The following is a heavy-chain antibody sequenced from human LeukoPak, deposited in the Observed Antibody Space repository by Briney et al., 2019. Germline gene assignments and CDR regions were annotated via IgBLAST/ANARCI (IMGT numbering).Heavy chain of an antibody. V-gene: IGHV1-18*01. CDR1: GYTFTSYG. CDR2: ISAYNGNT. Sequence: EASVKVSCKASGYTFTSYGISWVRQAPGQGLEWMGWISAYNGNTNYAQKLQGRVTMTTDTSTSTAYMELRSLRSDDTAVYYCARDSYYDFWSGYSEDPNYYYGMDVWGQGTTVTVSS. D-gene: IGHD3-3*01. J-gene: IGHJ6*02. CDR3: ARDSYYDFWSGYSEDPNYYYGMDV.